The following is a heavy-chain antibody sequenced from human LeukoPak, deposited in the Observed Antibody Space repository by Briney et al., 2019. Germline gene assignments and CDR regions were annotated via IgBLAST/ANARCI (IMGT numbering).Heavy chain of an antibody. V-gene: IGHV3-23*01. J-gene: IGHJ4*02. D-gene: IGHD7-27*01. Sequence: PGGSLRLSCAASGFTVTNFAIAWVRQAPGKGLEWVAAIGGDADGTTYPDRVRGRFFLSRDSSKNTLYLQMNVLTVEDTAVYHCVHPTGEGWFYFPYWGQGTPVIVSS. CDR1: GFTVTNFA. CDR3: VHPTGEGWFYFPY. CDR2: IGGDADGT.